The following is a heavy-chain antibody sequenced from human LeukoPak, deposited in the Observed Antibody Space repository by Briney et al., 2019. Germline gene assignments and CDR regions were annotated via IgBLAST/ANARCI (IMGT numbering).Heavy chain of an antibody. V-gene: IGHV3-48*03. CDR3: ARCSGGYYFDY. CDR1: GFTFSSYE. D-gene: IGHD2-15*01. J-gene: IGHJ4*02. CDR2: ISSVGTTI. Sequence: GGSLRLSCAASGFTFSSYEMNWVRQAPGKGLEWVSYISSVGTTIYYADSVKGRFTISRDNAKNSLYLQMNSLRAEDTAIYYCARCSGGYYFDYWGQGTLVTVSS.